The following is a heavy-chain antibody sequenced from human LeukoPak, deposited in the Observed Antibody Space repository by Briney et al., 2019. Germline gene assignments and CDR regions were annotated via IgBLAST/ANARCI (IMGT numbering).Heavy chain of an antibody. CDR3: ARGSPFEPAALPFDY. D-gene: IGHD2-2*01. CDR2: IKQDGSEK. J-gene: IGHJ4*02. Sequence: PGGSLRLSCAASGFTFSSYWMSWVRQAPGKGRDWEANIKQDGSEKYYVDSVKGRFTVSRDNAKNSLYLQMNSLRAEDTAVYYCARGSPFEPAALPFDYWGQGTLVTVSS. V-gene: IGHV3-7*01. CDR1: GFTFSSYW.